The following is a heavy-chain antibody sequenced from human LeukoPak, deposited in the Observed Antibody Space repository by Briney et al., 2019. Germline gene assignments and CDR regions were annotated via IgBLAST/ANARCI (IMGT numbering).Heavy chain of an antibody. CDR3: TRGGHDYGGSFDT. D-gene: IGHD4-23*01. CDR2: ISAGGRT. V-gene: IGHV4-61*02. Sequence: SETLSLTCAISGSSIASGSYHWDWIRQPAGSRPEYIGRISAGGRTNYNPSLKRRLTISMDTSKNRVSLRLSSVTAADTAVYYCTRGGHDYGGSFDTWGQGILVTVSS. CDR1: GSSIASGSYH. J-gene: IGHJ5*02.